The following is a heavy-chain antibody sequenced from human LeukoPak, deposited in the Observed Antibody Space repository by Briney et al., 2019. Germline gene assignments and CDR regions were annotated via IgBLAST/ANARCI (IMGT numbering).Heavy chain of an antibody. V-gene: IGHV4-38-2*02. D-gene: IGHD6-13*01. Sequence: SETLSLTCTVSGYSISSGYYWGWIRQPPGKGLEWIGSIYHSGSTYYNPSLKSRVTISVDTSKNQFSLKLSSVTAADTAVYYCARVKFEQQLDYWGQGTLVTVSS. CDR1: GYSISSGYY. J-gene: IGHJ4*02. CDR2: IYHSGST. CDR3: ARVKFEQQLDY.